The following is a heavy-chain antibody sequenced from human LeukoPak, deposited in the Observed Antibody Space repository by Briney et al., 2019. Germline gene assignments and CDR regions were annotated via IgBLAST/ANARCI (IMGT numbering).Heavy chain of an antibody. Sequence: GGSLRLSCAASGFTFDDYGMSWVRQAPGRGLEWVSGINWNGGSTGYADSVKGRFTISRDNAKNSLYLQMNSLRAEDTALYHCARNGRGITMIVNHGMDVWGQGTTVTVSS. CDR1: GFTFDDYG. D-gene: IGHD3-22*01. J-gene: IGHJ6*02. CDR3: ARNGRGITMIVNHGMDV. V-gene: IGHV3-20*01. CDR2: INWNGGST.